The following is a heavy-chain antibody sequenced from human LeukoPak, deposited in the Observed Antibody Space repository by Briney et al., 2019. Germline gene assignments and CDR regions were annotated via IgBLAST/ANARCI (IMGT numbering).Heavy chain of an antibody. CDR1: GFTLNNYA. J-gene: IGHJ4*02. D-gene: IGHD5-18*01. Sequence: GGSLRLSCATSGFTLNNYAMNWVRQAPGKGLEWVSAISDSADSTYYADSVKGRFTISRDNSKNTLYLQMNSLRAEDTAVYYCAKLPDTYYFDYWGQGTLVTVSS. CDR2: ISDSADST. CDR3: AKLPDTYYFDY. V-gene: IGHV3-23*01.